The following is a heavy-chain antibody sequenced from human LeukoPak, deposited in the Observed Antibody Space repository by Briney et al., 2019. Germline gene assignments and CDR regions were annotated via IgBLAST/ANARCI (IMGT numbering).Heavy chain of an antibody. CDR2: IYYSGST. V-gene: IGHV4-39*07. CDR3: ASLIFWPTYYFDY. CDR1: GGSISSSSYY. J-gene: IGHJ4*02. Sequence: SETLSLTCTVSGGSISSSSYYWGWIRQPPGKGLEWIGSIYYSGSTYYNPSLKSRVTISVDTSKNQFSLKLSSVTAADTAVYYCASLIFWPTYYFDYWGQGTLVTVSS. D-gene: IGHD3-9*01.